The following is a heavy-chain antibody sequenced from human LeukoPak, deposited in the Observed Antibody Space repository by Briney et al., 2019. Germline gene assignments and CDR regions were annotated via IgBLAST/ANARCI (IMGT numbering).Heavy chain of an antibody. V-gene: IGHV3-30*03. D-gene: IGHD1-26*01. CDR3: ARGRQNSGSYSDAFDI. CDR1: GFTFSSYG. CDR2: ISYDGSNK. Sequence: GRSLRLSCAASGFTFSSYGMHWVRQAPGKGLEWVAVISYDGSNKYYADSVKGRFTISRDNSKNTLYLQMNSLRAEDTAVYYCARGRQNSGSYSDAFDIWGQGTVVTVSS. J-gene: IGHJ3*02.